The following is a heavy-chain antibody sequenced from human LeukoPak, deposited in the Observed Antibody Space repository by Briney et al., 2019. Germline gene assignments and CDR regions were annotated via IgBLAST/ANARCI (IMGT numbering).Heavy chain of an antibody. D-gene: IGHD2-15*01. Sequence: PGGSLRLSCVGSGFTFISYAMTWVRQAPGKGLEWVSSITGSGGSTFYADSVKGRFTIPRDNSKNTMYLQMNSLRAEDTAVYFCAKILVAGYYSYSMDGWGKGTTVTVSS. CDR2: ITGSGGST. CDR1: GFTFISYA. CDR3: AKILVAGYYSYSMDG. J-gene: IGHJ6*03. V-gene: IGHV3-23*01.